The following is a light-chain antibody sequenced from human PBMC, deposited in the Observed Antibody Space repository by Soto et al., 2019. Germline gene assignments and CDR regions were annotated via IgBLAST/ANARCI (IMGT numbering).Light chain of an antibody. Sequence: QSVLTQPPSVSGAPGQRVTISCTGSSSNIGAGYDVHWYQQLPGTAPKLLIYGNNNRPSGVPDRFSGSKSGTSASLAITGLQAEDEADYYCQSSDSSLSGSGVVFGGGTKLTVL. CDR3: QSSDSSLSGSGVV. J-gene: IGLJ2*01. V-gene: IGLV1-40*01. CDR1: SSNIGAGYD. CDR2: GNN.